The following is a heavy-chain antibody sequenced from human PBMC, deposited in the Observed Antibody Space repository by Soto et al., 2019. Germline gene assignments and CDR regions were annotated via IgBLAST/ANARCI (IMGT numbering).Heavy chain of an antibody. V-gene: IGHV1-2*02. CDR3: ARRGSGYYYFDY. Sequence: SVKVSCKASVYTFTGYYMHWVRQAPGQGLEWMGWINPNSGGTNYAQKFQGRVTMTRDTSISTAYMELSRLRSDDTAVYYCARRGSGYYYFDYWGQGTLVTVSS. J-gene: IGHJ4*02. CDR2: INPNSGGT. CDR1: VYTFTGYY. D-gene: IGHD3-22*01.